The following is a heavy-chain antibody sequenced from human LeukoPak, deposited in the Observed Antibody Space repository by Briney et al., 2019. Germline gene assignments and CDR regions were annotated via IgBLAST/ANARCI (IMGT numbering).Heavy chain of an antibody. CDR3: ARHLDWKGITFDS. CDR1: GGSFSGYY. Sequence: SETLSLTCAVYGGSFSGYYWSWIRQPPGKGLEWIGEINHSGSTNYNTSLNRPVSMSVDTSKSHFSLRLRSVTAADTAVYYCARHLDWKGITFDSWGQGLLVTVSS. V-gene: IGHV4-34*01. CDR2: INHSGST. D-gene: IGHD3/OR15-3a*01. J-gene: IGHJ4*02.